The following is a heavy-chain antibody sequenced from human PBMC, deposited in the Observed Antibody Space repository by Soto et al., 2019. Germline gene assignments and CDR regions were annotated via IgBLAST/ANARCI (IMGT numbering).Heavy chain of an antibody. J-gene: IGHJ5*01. Sequence: PGGSLRLSCAASGFAFSTYEMNWVRQAPGKGLEWLSYIDKNGDMIYYADSVKGRFTISRDNARTSLFLQMNSLRAEDTAVYYCARLTDYTFWTSYSPYNLFDSWGQGTLVTVSS. D-gene: IGHD3-3*01. CDR2: IDKNGDMI. CDR3: ARLTDYTFWTSYSPYNLFDS. CDR1: GFAFSTYE. V-gene: IGHV3-48*03.